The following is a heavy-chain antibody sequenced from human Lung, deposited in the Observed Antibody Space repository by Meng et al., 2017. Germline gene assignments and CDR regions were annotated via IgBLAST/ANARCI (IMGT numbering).Heavy chain of an antibody. J-gene: IGHJ4*02. Sequence: ASVKVSCKASGYTFTIYAITWVRQARGQGLEWMGWISTHNDNTNYAQKFQGRVTMTTDTFTSTAYMELGSLRSDDTAVYYCARVSYGDYVDYFAYWGQG. CDR2: ISTHNDNT. CDR3: ARVSYGDYVDYFAY. D-gene: IGHD4-17*01. V-gene: IGHV1-18*01. CDR1: GYTFTIYA.